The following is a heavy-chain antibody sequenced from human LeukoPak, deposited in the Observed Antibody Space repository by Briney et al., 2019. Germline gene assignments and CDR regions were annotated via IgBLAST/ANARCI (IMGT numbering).Heavy chain of an antibody. D-gene: IGHD5-24*01. V-gene: IGHV3-23*01. CDR1: GFTFSSYG. Sequence: GGSLRLSCAASGFTFSSYGMTWVRQAPGKGLEWVSTITSADATYYANSVKGRFTISRDNSNNTLYLQMSSLRAEDTALYYCAKDLDMATISYFDYWGQGTLVTVSS. CDR3: AKDLDMATISYFDY. J-gene: IGHJ4*02. CDR2: ITSADAT.